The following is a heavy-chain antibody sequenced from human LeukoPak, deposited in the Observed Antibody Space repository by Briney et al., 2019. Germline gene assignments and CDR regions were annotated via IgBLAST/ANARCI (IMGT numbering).Heavy chain of an antibody. V-gene: IGHV3-53*01. Sequence: GGSLRLSCAASGFTVSSNYMSWVRQAPGKGLEWVSVIYSGGSTYYADSVKGRFTISRDNSKNTLYLQMNSLRAEDTAVYYCAREPGFGELSSLALGYGMDVWGQGTTVTVSS. J-gene: IGHJ6*02. CDR3: AREPGFGELSSLALGYGMDV. CDR2: IYSGGST. CDR1: GFTVSSNY. D-gene: IGHD3-10*01.